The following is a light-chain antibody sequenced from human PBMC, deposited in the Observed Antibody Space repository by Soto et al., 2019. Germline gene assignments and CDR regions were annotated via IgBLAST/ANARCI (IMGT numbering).Light chain of an antibody. CDR1: KNDIGVYDF. CDR2: EVV. Sequence: QSALTQPPSASGSPGQSVTISCNGTKNDIGVYDFVCWYQHHPGKAPRLIIYEVVQRPSGVPDRFSGSKSGSTASLTVSGLQAADEADYYCKSYACSDTYDFRSGTKGTV. V-gene: IGLV2-8*01. CDR3: KSYACSDTYD. J-gene: IGLJ6*01.